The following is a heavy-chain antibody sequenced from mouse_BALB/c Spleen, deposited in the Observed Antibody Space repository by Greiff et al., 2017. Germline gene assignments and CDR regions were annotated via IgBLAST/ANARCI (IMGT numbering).Heavy chain of an antibody. CDR3: AIDDYDGAWFAY. V-gene: IGHV1-4*02. D-gene: IGHD2-4*01. Sequence: VKLMESAAELARPGASVKMSCKASGYTFTSYTMHWVKQRPGQGLEWIGYINPSSGYTEYNQKFKDKTTLTADKSSSTAYMQLSSLTSEDSAVYYCAIDDYDGAWFAYWGQGTLVTVSA. CDR2: INPSSGYT. J-gene: IGHJ3*01. CDR1: GYTFTSYT.